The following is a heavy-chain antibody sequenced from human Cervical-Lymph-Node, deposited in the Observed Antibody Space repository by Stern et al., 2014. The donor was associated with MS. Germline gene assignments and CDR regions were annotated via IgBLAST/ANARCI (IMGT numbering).Heavy chain of an antibody. V-gene: IGHV3-48*01. CDR3: TSGSYGFDH. Sequence: EMQLVESGGGLVQPGGSLRLSCAASGFTFSTYSMKWVRQAPGTGLEWVSYISSSSTIIYHADSVKGRFTISRDNVKKSLYLQMDSLRAEDTAVYYCTSGSYGFDHWGQGTLVTVAS. J-gene: IGHJ4*02. CDR1: GFTFSTYS. D-gene: IGHD3-16*01. CDR2: ISSSSTII.